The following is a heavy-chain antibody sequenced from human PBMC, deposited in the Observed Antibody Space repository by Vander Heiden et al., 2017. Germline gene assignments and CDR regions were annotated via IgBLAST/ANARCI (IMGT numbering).Heavy chain of an antibody. CDR3: ARLSANYYGTDWHFDL. Sequence: EVQLVPSGAEVKKPGESLKISCKGSGYTFSNYWINWVGQKPGKGLGWLGRIDPSDSYTNYSPSFQGHVTISVDNSISTAYLQWGSLKASDSGMYFCARLSANYYGTDWHFDLWGRGTLVTVSS. CDR2: IDPSDSYT. D-gene: IGHD1-26*01. J-gene: IGHJ2*01. V-gene: IGHV5-10-1*03. CDR1: GYTFSNYW.